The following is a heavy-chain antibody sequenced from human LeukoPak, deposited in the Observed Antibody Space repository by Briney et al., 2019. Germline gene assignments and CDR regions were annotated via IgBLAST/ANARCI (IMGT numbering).Heavy chain of an antibody. CDR2: IFYTGGA. Sequence: SETLSLTCTVSGGSISSYYWGWIRQSPGKGLEWLGYIFYTGGANYNPSLKSRVIISVATSTNQFSLKLSSVTAADTAVYYCAREGLGDIVVVPAAMLDSGWFDLWGQGTLVTVSS. CDR1: GGSISSYY. J-gene: IGHJ5*02. V-gene: IGHV4-59*12. D-gene: IGHD2-2*01. CDR3: AREGLGDIVVVPAAMLDSGWFDL.